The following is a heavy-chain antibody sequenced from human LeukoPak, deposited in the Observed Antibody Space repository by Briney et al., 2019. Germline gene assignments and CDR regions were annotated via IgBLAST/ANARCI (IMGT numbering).Heavy chain of an antibody. V-gene: IGHV3-23*01. D-gene: IGHD3-3*01. CDR3: AKSYQSGYSCDY. CDR2: ISGSGGNT. J-gene: IGHJ4*02. CDR1: GFSFSSYA. Sequence: GGSLRLSCAASGFSFSSYAMRWVRQAPGRGLEWVSAISGSGGNTFYADSVKGRSTISRPNSKHTLYLQMNSLRAEDPAVSYCAKSYQSGYSCDYWGQGTLVTVTA.